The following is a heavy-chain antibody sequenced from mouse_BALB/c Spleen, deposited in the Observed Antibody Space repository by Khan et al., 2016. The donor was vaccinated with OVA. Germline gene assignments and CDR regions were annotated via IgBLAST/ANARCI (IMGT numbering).Heavy chain of an antibody. V-gene: IGHV1-7*01. CDR1: GYTFTNYW. J-gene: IGHJ3*01. Sequence: VELVESGAELVKPGASVKMSCKASGYTFTNYWMHWVKQRPGQGLEWIGYINPNTDYTEYNQKFKDKATLTADKSSSPVYMQLTRLTSDDSSHYYGVNHGSSSAWFTYWGQGTLVTVSA. CDR2: INPNTDYT. D-gene: IGHD1-1*01. CDR3: VNHGSSSAWFTY.